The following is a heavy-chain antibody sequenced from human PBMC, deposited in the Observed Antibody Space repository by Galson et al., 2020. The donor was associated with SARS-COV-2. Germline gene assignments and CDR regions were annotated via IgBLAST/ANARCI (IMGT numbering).Heavy chain of an antibody. CDR1: GFTFSSYA. J-gene: IGHJ3*02. CDR3: AREDPMIDAFDI. D-gene: IGHD3-22*01. V-gene: IGHV3-30*04. Sequence: GESLKISCEASGFTFSSYAMHWVRQAPGKGLEWVAVISYDGSNKYYADSVKGRFTISRDNSKNTLYLQMNSLRAEDTAVYYCAREDPMIDAFDIWGQGTMVTVSS. CDR2: ISYDGSNK.